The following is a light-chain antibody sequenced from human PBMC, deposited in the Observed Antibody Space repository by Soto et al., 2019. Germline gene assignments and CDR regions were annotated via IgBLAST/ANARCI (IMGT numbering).Light chain of an antibody. J-gene: IGLJ3*02. CDR2: LNSDGSH. CDR3: QTWGTGIWV. Sequence: QLVLTQSPSASASLGASVKLTCTLSRGHSSYAIAWHQQQPEKVPRYLMKLNSDGSHSRGDGIPDRFSGSSSGAERYLTISSLQSEDEADYYCQTWGTGIWVFGGGTKLTVL. CDR1: RGHSSYA. V-gene: IGLV4-69*01.